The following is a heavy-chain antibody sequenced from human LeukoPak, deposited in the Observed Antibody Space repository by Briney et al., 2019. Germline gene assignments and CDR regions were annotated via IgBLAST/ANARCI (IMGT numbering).Heavy chain of an antibody. J-gene: IGHJ4*02. D-gene: IGHD3-10*01. CDR3: AGRGVYGSGSRRGYYFDY. CDR1: GFTFSNYA. CDR2: ISYDGSNK. V-gene: IGHV3-30-3*01. Sequence: GGSLRLSCIASGFTFSNYALHWVRQTPGKGLEWVAVISYDGSNKCYADSVKGRFNISRDNSKNTLYLQMSCLSPEDTAVYYCAGRGVYGSGSRRGYYFDYWGQGTLVTVSS.